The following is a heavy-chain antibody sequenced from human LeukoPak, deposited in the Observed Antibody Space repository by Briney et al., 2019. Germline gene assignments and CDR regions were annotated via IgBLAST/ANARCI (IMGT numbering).Heavy chain of an antibody. V-gene: IGHV3-74*01. D-gene: IGHD3-16*01. Sequence: GGSLRLSCAASGLTISDSWIHWVRQVPGKGLMWVSRLASDENIRIYADSVKGRFTISRDNAKNTLFLQMNSLRVEDTGFYYCARDAGWGRLDSWGQGALVTVSS. J-gene: IGHJ4*02. CDR1: GLTISDSW. CDR2: LASDENIR. CDR3: ARDAGWGRLDS.